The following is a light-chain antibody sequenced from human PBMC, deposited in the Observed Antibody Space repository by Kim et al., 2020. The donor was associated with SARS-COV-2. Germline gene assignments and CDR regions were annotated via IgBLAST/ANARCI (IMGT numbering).Light chain of an antibody. CDR3: QAWDSSTAV. V-gene: IGLV3-1*01. J-gene: IGLJ3*02. CDR1: RLGDKF. CDR2: RDT. Sequence: GSPGQTATITCSGDRLGDKFACWFKQIPGQSPTLVIYRDTKRPSGIPERFTGSNSGTTATLTISGTQPIDEADYYCQAWDSSTAVFGGGTQLTVL.